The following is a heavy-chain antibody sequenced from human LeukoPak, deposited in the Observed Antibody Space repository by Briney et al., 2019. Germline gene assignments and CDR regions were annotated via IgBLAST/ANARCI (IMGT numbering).Heavy chain of an antibody. CDR1: GFTFSSYW. Sequence: GSLRLSCAASGFTFSSYWMHWVRQAPGKGLVWVSRINSDGSSISYADSVKGRFTISRDNAKNTLYLQMNSLRVEDTAVYYCTRSGGDAFDIWGQGTMVTVSS. J-gene: IGHJ3*02. CDR2: INSDGSSI. D-gene: IGHD1-26*01. CDR3: TRSGGDAFDI. V-gene: IGHV3-74*01.